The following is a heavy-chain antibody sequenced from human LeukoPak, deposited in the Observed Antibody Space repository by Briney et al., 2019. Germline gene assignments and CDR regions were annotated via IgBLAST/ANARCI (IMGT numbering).Heavy chain of an antibody. D-gene: IGHD2-2*01. CDR2: IYTSGST. Sequence: SETLSLTCTVSGGSLSSGSYYWSWIRQPAGEGLEWIGRIYTSGSTNYNPSLKSRVTISVDTSKNQFSLKLSSVTAADTAVYYCARGQYQLPPYYYYYYMDVWGKGTTVTVSS. CDR3: ARGQYQLPPYYYYYYMDV. J-gene: IGHJ6*03. CDR1: GGSLSSGSYY. V-gene: IGHV4-61*02.